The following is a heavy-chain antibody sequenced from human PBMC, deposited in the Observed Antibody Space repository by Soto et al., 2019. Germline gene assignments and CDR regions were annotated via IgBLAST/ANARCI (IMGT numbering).Heavy chain of an antibody. V-gene: IGHV3-23*01. CDR2: ISGSGIST. CDR1: GLTFSSYA. CDR3: AKNSESSAYSSFDC. D-gene: IGHD3-22*01. J-gene: IGHJ4*02. Sequence: EVQLLESGGGLVQPGGSLRLSCAASGLTFSSYAMSWVRQAPGKGLEWVSGISGSGISTYYADSVKGRFTISRDNSKNTLYLQMNRLRAEDTAVYYCAKNSESSAYSSFDCWGQGTLVTVSS.